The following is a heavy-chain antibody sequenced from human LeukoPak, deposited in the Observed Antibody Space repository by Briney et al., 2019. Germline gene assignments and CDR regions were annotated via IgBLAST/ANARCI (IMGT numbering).Heavy chain of an antibody. Sequence: GGSLRLSCAASGFTFSSYSMNWVRQAPGKGLVWVSAISSSSSYIYYADSVKGRFTISRDNAKNSLNLQMNSLRAEDTAVYYCARDSLAPGAFDIWGQGTMVTVSS. CDR1: GFTFSSYS. CDR2: ISSSSSYI. CDR3: ARDSLAPGAFDI. D-gene: IGHD6-13*01. V-gene: IGHV3-21*01. J-gene: IGHJ3*02.